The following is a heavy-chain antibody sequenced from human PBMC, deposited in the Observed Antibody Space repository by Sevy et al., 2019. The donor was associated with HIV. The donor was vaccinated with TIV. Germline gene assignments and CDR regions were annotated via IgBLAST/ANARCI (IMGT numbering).Heavy chain of an antibody. D-gene: IGHD1-1*01. Sequence: GGSLRLSCTAPELTLRKYGMHWVRQAPGKGLEWVTFIRPEPDDHIQHYADSVKGRFTISRDNSRNTLYLQMNSLRIEDAAVYFCSCNFLDNSFVHWGQGTLVTVSS. CDR3: SCNFLDNSFVH. V-gene: IGHV3-30*02. J-gene: IGHJ4*02. CDR1: ELTLRKYG. CDR2: IRPEPDDHIQ.